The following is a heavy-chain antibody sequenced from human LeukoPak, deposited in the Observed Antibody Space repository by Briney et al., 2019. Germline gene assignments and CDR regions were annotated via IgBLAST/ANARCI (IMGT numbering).Heavy chain of an antibody. CDR3: ATSRQLRFLEWLTDRTRYYFDY. CDR2: FDPEDGET. CDR1: GYTLTELS. J-gene: IGHJ4*02. V-gene: IGHV1-24*01. D-gene: IGHD3-3*01. Sequence: ASVKVSCKVSGYTLTELSMHWVRQAPGKGLEWMGGFDPEDGETIYAQKFQGRVTMTEDTSTDTACMELSSLRSEDTAVYYCATSRQLRFLEWLTDRTRYYFDYWGQGTLVTVSS.